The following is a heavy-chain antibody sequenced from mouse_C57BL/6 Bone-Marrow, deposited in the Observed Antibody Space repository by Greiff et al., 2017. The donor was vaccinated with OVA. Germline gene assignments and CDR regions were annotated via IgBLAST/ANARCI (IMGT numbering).Heavy chain of an antibody. D-gene: IGHD1-1*01. CDR2: INPSNGGT. CDR1: GYTFTSYW. J-gene: IGHJ1*03. V-gene: IGHV1-53*01. CDR3: SSPNYYGSSYDV. Sequence: QVQLQQPGTELVKPGASVKLSCKASGYTFTSYWMHWVKQRPGQGLEWIGNINPSNGGTNYNEKFKSKATLTVDQSSSTAYMQLLSLTSEDSAVYYCSSPNYYGSSYDVWGTGTTVTVSS.